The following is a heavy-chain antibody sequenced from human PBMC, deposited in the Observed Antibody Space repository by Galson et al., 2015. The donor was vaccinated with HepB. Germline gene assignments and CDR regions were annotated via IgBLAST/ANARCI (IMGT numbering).Heavy chain of an antibody. CDR1: GFTFSSYA. V-gene: IGHV3-30-3*01. Sequence: SLRLSCAASGFTFSSYAMHWVRQAPGKGLEWVAVISYDGSNKYYADSVKGRFTISRDNSKNTLYLQMNSLRAEDTAVYYCARDADYYGSGSYPIDYWGQGTLVTVSS. D-gene: IGHD3-10*01. J-gene: IGHJ4*02. CDR2: ISYDGSNK. CDR3: ARDADYYGSGSYPIDY.